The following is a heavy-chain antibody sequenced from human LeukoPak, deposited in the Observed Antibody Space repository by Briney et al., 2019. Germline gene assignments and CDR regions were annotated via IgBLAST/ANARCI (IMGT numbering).Heavy chain of an antibody. D-gene: IGHD3-22*01. CDR1: GGTFSSYT. V-gene: IGHV1-69*04. CDR3: ARDSYYDGSGLFDY. Sequence: GASVKVSCKASGGTFSSYTISWVRQAPGQGLEWMGRIIPILGIANYAQKFQGRVTINADKSTSTAYMELSSLRSEHTAVYYCARDSYYDGSGLFDYWGQGTLVTVSS. CDR2: IIPILGIA. J-gene: IGHJ4*02.